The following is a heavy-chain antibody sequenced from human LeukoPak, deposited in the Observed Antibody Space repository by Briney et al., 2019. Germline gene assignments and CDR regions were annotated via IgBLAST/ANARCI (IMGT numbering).Heavy chain of an antibody. Sequence: SCKASGYTFTSYAMHWVRQAPGKGLEWVAVISYDGSNKYYADSVKGRFTISRDNSKNTLYLQMNSLRAEDTAVYYCARDLPYCSGGSCYSDAFDIWGQGTMVTVSS. V-gene: IGHV3-30-3*01. D-gene: IGHD2-15*01. J-gene: IGHJ3*02. CDR1: GYTFTSYA. CDR3: ARDLPYCSGGSCYSDAFDI. CDR2: ISYDGSNK.